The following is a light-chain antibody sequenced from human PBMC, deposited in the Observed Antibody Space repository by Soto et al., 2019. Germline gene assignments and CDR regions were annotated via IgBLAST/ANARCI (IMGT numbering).Light chain of an antibody. CDR2: GAS. CDR3: QQYDNWPRT. J-gene: IGKJ1*01. Sequence: EIVLTQSPATLSLSPGERATLSCRASQSVSSYLAWYQQKPGQAPRLLIYGASTRATGVPARFSGSGSGTEFTLTISSLKSEDFAAYYCQQYDNWPRTFGQGTKVDI. CDR1: QSVSSY. V-gene: IGKV3D-15*01.